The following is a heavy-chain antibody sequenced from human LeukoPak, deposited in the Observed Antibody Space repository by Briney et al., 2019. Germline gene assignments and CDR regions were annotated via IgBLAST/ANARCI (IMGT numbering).Heavy chain of an antibody. D-gene: IGHD6-19*01. CDR1: GFSFSGYV. Sequence: PGGSLRLSCSASGFSFSGYVMHWVRQAPGKRLDYVSTISTKGGTTFYADSVKGRFTISRANSESTLYLQMSSLRPEDTAVYHCVRGGPYISACPDYWGQGTLVTVSS. CDR2: ISTKGGTT. J-gene: IGHJ4*02. CDR3: VRGGPYISACPDY. V-gene: IGHV3-64D*06.